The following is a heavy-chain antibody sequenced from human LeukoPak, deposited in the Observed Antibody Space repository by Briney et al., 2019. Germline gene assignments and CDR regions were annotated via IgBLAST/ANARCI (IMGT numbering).Heavy chain of an antibody. CDR3: ARDPYIKAFDI. Sequence: QAGGSLRLSCAASGFTFRSYWMTWLRQAPGKELELVAHINPDGSEESYADSVKGRFTISRDNAKNSLHLQMNNLRVEDTVVYYCARDPYIKAFDIWGQGTMVTVSS. J-gene: IGHJ3*02. CDR2: INPDGSEE. CDR1: GFTFRSYW. D-gene: IGHD1-14*01. V-gene: IGHV3-7*01.